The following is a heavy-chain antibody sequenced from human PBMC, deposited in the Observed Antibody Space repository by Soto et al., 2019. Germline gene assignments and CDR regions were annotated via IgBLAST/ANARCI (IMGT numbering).Heavy chain of an antibody. CDR3: ARSLNYDFWTGYFFDF. J-gene: IGHJ4*02. D-gene: IGHD3-3*01. Sequence: GPTLVHPTQTLALTCTLSRFLLTTRAMRVSWIRRSPGKALEWLALIDWDGDTYYSTSLKTRLTISRDTSTNQVVLTMTNLDPADTATYFCARSLNYDFWTGYFFDFWGQGALVTVSS. CDR2: IDWDGDT. CDR1: RFLLTTRAMR. V-gene: IGHV2-70*01.